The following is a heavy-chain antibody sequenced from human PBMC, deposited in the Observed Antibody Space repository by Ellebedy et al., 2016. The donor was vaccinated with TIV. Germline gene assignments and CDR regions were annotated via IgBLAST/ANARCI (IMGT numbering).Heavy chain of an antibody. J-gene: IGHJ3*01. V-gene: IGHV3-7*03. Sequence: GGSLRLSCAASGFTFTSYWMSWVRQAPGKGLEWVANTNQDGSKRYYVDSVKGRFTISRDNAKTSLYLQINSLRAEDTAVYYCATDGSYGDYLSPAHAFVFWGQGTMVTVSS. CDR1: GFTFTSYW. D-gene: IGHD4-17*01. CDR2: TNQDGSKR. CDR3: ATDGSYGDYLSPAHAFVF.